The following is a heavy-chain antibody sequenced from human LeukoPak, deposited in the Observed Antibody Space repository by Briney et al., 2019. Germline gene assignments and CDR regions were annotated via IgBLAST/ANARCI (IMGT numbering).Heavy chain of an antibody. CDR2: ISWNSGSI. Sequence: GRSLRLSCAASGFTFDDYAMHWVRQAPGKGLEWVSGISWNSGSIGYADSVKGRFTISTDNAKNSLYLQMNSLRAEDMALYYCAKARNYDIFTPFFDYWGQGTLVTVSS. V-gene: IGHV3-9*03. J-gene: IGHJ4*02. D-gene: IGHD3-9*01. CDR1: GFTFDDYA. CDR3: AKARNYDIFTPFFDY.